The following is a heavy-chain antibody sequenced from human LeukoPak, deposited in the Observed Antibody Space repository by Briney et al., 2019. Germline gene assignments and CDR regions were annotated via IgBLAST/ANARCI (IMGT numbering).Heavy chain of an antibody. CDR1: GFTFDDYA. CDR3: AKAFRDSSGFYIYYGMDV. J-gene: IGHJ6*02. CDR2: ITWNSRIV. V-gene: IGHV3-9*01. Sequence: GRSLRLSCAASGFTFDDYAMYWVRQAPGKGLEWVSGITWNSRIVAYADSVKGRFTISRDNAKNSLYLQMNSLRAEDTALYYCAKAFRDSSGFYIYYGMDVWGQGTTVTVAS. D-gene: IGHD3-22*01.